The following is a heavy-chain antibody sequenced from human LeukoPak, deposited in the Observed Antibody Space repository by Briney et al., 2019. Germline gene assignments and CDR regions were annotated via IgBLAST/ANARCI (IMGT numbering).Heavy chain of an antibody. V-gene: IGHV1-69*04. CDR3: ARDPGCGTHSSGWYDCVYFDT. CDR1: GGTFSSYT. D-gene: IGHD6-19*01. J-gene: IGHJ4*02. CDR2: IIPILGIA. Sequence: SVKVSCKASGGTFSSYTISWVRQAPGQGLEWMGRIIPILGIANYAQKFQGRVTMTRDISTYTVYMELTSLRSEDTAVYFCARDPGCGTHSSGWYDCVYFDTWGQGTLVTVSS.